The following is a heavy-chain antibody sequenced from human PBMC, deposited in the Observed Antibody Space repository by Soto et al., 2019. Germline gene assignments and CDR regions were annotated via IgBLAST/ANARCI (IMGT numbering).Heavy chain of an antibody. CDR3: AKARNLEVGSFDY. V-gene: IGHV3-23*01. CDR2: ISGSGCIT. CDR1: GVAFISYA. D-gene: IGHD3-22*01. Sequence: PGGSLRLSCAASGVAFISYAMSWFRQAPGKGLEWVSAISGSGCITYYADSVKGRFTISRDNSKNTLYLQMNSLRAEDTAVYYCAKARNLEVGSFDYWGQGTLVTVSS. J-gene: IGHJ4*02.